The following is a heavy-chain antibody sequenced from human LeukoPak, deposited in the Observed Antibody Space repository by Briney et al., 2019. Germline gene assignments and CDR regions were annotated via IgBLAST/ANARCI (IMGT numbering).Heavy chain of an antibody. CDR3: ARAFGAVAGYFDY. D-gene: IGHD6-13*01. CDR2: IPIIADI. Sequence: PGGSLRLSCVASGFTFSSYDMHWVRQVTGKGLECVSAIPIIADIYYADSVKGRFTISRENAKNSLYLQMNSLRAGDTAVYYCARAFGAVAGYFDYWGQGTLVTVSS. J-gene: IGHJ4*02. V-gene: IGHV3-13*01. CDR1: GFTFSSYD.